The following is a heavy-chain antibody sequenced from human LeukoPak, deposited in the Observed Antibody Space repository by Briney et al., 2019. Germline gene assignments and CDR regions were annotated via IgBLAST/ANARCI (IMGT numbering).Heavy chain of an antibody. J-gene: IGHJ4*02. V-gene: IGHV4-59*01. Sequence: PSETLSLTCTVSGGSISGYYWSWIRQPPGKGLEWIGYIYYSGSTNYNPSLKSRVTISVDTSKNQFSLKLSSVTAADTAVYYCARGGWKQWLVRDFDYWGQGTLVTVSS. CDR1: GGSISGYY. D-gene: IGHD6-19*01. CDR3: ARGGWKQWLVRDFDY. CDR2: IYYSGST.